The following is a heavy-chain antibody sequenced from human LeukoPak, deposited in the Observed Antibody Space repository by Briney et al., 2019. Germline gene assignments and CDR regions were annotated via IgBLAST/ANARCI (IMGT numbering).Heavy chain of an antibody. V-gene: IGHV4-31*02. J-gene: IGHJ4*02. Sequence: LRLSCAASGFTFSSYAMSWVRQHPGKGLEWIGYIYYSGSTYYNPSLKSRVTISVDTSKNQFSLKLSSVTAADTAVYYCARGGSSGYYNYFDYWGQGTLVTVSS. CDR3: ARGGSSGYYNYFDY. CDR2: IYYSGST. CDR1: GFTFSSYA. D-gene: IGHD3-22*01.